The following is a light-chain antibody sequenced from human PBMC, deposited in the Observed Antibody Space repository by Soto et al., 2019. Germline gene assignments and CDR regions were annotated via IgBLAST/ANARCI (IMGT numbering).Light chain of an antibody. CDR3: SSYTSISTYF. CDR1: SSDVGGYNY. Sequence: QSALTQPASVSGSPGQSITISCTGTSSDVGGYNYVSWYQQHPGKAPKLMISEVSNRPSGVSNRFSGSKSANTASLTISGLQAEDEADYYCSSYTSISTYFFGTGTKVTVL. J-gene: IGLJ1*01. V-gene: IGLV2-14*01. CDR2: EVS.